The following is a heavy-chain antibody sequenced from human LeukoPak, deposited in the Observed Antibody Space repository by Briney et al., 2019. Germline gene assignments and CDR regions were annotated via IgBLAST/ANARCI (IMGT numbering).Heavy chain of an antibody. CDR2: IRYNGNNQ. V-gene: IGHV3-30*02. CDR1: GFISSDYS. J-gene: IGHJ6*03. D-gene: IGHD3-10*01. Sequence: PGRSLRLSCAASGFISSDYSLHWVRQAPGKGLEWVAFIRYNGNNQYYADSVKGRFTISRDNSKNTLYLQMNSLKGDDTAVYYCAKDSAFYYIDVWGKGTTVIISS. CDR3: AKDSAFYYIDV.